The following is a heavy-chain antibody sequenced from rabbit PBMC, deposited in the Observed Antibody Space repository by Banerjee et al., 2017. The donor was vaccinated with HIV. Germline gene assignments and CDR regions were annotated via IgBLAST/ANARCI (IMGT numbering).Heavy chain of an antibody. J-gene: IGHJ4*01. CDR1: GFDFSSYY. V-gene: IGHV1S7*01. CDR3: VRGAGSSWGYFNL. D-gene: IGHD4-2*01. Sequence: QLKESGGGLVQPGGSLKLSCKASGFDFSSYYMCWVRQAPGKGLEWIGYIDPRFGSTYYASWVNGRFTISSHNAQNTLYLQLNSLTAADTATYFCVRGAGSSWGYFNLWGPGTLVTVS. CDR2: IDPRFGST.